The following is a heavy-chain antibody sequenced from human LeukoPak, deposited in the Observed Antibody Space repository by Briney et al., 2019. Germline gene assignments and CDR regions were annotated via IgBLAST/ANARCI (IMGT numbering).Heavy chain of an antibody. V-gene: IGHV1-46*01. CDR3: TRSRWFDF. CDR1: GYTFTIYY. D-gene: IGHD2-15*01. J-gene: IGHJ4*02. CDR2: INPSDSSP. Sequence: ASVKVSCKASGYTFTIYYIHWVRQAPGLGLEWMGTINPSDSSPTYAQKFQGRVTMTRDTSTTTVYMELSSLRSEDTAVYYCTRSRWFDFWGQGTLVTVSS.